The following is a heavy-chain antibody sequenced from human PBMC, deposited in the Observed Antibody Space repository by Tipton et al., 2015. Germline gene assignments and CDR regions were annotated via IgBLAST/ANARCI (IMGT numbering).Heavy chain of an antibody. D-gene: IGHD1-20*01. V-gene: IGHV3-23*01. CDR3: AKRSEYKWKFDY. CDR1: GFTFSSYA. CDR2: ISGSGGST. Sequence: GSLRLSCAASGFTFSSYAMSWVRQAPGKGLEWVSAISGSGGSTYYADSVKGRFTISRDNSKNTLYLQMSSLRAEDTAVYYCAKRSEYKWKFDYWGQGTLVTVSS. J-gene: IGHJ4*02.